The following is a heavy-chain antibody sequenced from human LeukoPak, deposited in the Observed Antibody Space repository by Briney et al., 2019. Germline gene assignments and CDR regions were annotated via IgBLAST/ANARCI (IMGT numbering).Heavy chain of an antibody. Sequence: ASVKVSCKASGGTFSSHAISWVRQAPGQGLEWMGGIIPIFGTANYAQKFQGRVTITTDESTSTAYMELSSLRSEDTAVYYCARDEPWGSGSYPYWGQGTLVTVSS. V-gene: IGHV1-69*05. J-gene: IGHJ4*02. D-gene: IGHD3-10*01. CDR2: IIPIFGTA. CDR3: ARDEPWGSGSYPY. CDR1: GGTFSSHA.